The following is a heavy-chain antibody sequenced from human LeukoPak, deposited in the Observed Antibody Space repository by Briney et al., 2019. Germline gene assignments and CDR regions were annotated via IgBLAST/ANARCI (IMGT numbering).Heavy chain of an antibody. V-gene: IGHV1-8*01. J-gene: IGHJ6*02. CDR1: GYTFTSYD. Sequence: ASVKVSCKASGYTFTSYDINWVRQATGQGLEWMGWMNPNSGNTGYAQKFQGRVTTTRNTSISTACMELSSLRSEDTAVYYCARNKVVVVPAAESDYYYYGMDVWGQGTTVTVSS. D-gene: IGHD2-2*01. CDR3: ARNKVVVVPAAESDYYYYGMDV. CDR2: MNPNSGNT.